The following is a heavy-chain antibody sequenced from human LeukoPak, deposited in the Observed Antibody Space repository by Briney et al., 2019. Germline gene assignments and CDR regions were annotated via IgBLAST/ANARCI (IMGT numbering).Heavy chain of an antibody. CDR3: ARDTRYYYGSSGYSASDY. CDR1: GFTFSSYE. CDR2: MSISGSTI. D-gene: IGHD3-22*01. V-gene: IGHV3-48*03. Sequence: PGGSLRLSCAASGFTFSSYEMNWVRQAPGKGLEWVSYMSISGSTIYYADSVKGRFTISRDNAKNSLYLQMNSLRAEDTAVYYCARDTRYYYGSSGYSASDYWGQGTLVTASS. J-gene: IGHJ4*02.